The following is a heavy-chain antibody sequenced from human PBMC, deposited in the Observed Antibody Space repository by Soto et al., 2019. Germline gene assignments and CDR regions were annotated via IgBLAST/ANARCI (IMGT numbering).Heavy chain of an antibody. Sequence: PSETLSLTCTVSGDSISGGPYYCIWIRHHAGRGLEWIGYIYCSGTTYYNPSLKSRVAISVDTSKNQFSLKLSSVTAADTAVYYCATSAAMATRPDSWGQGTMVTVSS. D-gene: IGHD5-12*01. CDR2: IYCSGTT. CDR1: GDSISGGPYY. J-gene: IGHJ4*02. CDR3: ATSAAMATRPDS. V-gene: IGHV4-31*03.